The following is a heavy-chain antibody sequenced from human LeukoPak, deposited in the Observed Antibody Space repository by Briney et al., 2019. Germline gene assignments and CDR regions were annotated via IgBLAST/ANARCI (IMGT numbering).Heavy chain of an antibody. V-gene: IGHV1-24*01. CDR2: FDPEDGET. Sequence: ASVKVSCKVSGYTLTELSMHWVRQAPGKGLEWMGGFDPEDGETIYAQKFQGRVTMTEDTSTDTAYMELSSLRSEDTAVYYCAAVWETDNILTGIRTFTGYYFDYWGQGTLVTVSS. CDR3: AAVWETDNILTGIRTFTGYYFDY. CDR1: GYTLTELS. J-gene: IGHJ4*02. D-gene: IGHD3-9*01.